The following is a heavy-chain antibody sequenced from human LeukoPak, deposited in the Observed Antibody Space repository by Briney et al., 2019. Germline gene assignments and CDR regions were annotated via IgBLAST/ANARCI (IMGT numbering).Heavy chain of an antibody. Sequence: GGSLRLSCAASGFNFSSYGMSSLRQAPAKGLEWVSSISVSGGNTYYADSVKGRFTISRDNSKNTLYLHMNSPRAEDTAVYYCAKLSRSCSRTYFDYWGQGTLVTVSS. D-gene: IGHD6-19*01. CDR1: GFNFSSYG. J-gene: IGHJ4*02. V-gene: IGHV3-23*01. CDR2: ISVSGGNT. CDR3: AKLSRSCSRTYFDY.